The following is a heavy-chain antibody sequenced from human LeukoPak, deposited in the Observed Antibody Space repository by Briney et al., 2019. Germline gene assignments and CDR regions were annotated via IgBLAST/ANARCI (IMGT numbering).Heavy chain of an antibody. J-gene: IGHJ4*02. CDR1: GFTFSSYA. CDR3: ARGTVLRFLEWLLYTDY. CDR2: ISYDGSNK. V-gene: IGHV3-30*01. D-gene: IGHD3-3*01. Sequence: GGSLRLSCAASGFTFSSYAMHWVRQAPGKGLEWVAVISYDGSNKYYADSVKGRFTISRDNSKNTLYLQMNSLRAEDTAVYYCARGTVLRFLEWLLYTDYWGQGTLVSVSS.